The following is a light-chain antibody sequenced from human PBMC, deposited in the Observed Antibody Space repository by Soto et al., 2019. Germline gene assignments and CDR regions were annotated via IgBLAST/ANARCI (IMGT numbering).Light chain of an antibody. V-gene: IGKV1-39*01. CDR2: AAS. Sequence: DSQMTQSPSSLSASVGDIVTITCRGSQSISTYLNWYQQKPGTAPKVLIYAASSLQSGVSSRFSSTRAATDFILNISRLQPEDFASNYCRQSYSSPLTFDQGTNLEIK. CDR3: RQSYSSPLT. CDR1: QSISTY. J-gene: IGKJ2*01.